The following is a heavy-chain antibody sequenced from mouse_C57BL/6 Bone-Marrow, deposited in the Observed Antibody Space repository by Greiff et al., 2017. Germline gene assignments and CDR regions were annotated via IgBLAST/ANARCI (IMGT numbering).Heavy chain of an antibody. D-gene: IGHD1-1*01. CDR3: ARHEEYYGSSPVWYFDV. J-gene: IGHJ1*03. CDR1: GYTFTEYT. CDR2: FYPGSGSI. Sequence: VQLQQSGAELVKPGASVKLSCKASGYTFTEYTIHWVKQRSGQGLEWIGWFYPGSGSIKYNEKFKDKATLTADKSSSKVYMELSRLTSEDSAVYFCARHEEYYGSSPVWYFDVWGTGTTVTVSS. V-gene: IGHV1-62-2*01.